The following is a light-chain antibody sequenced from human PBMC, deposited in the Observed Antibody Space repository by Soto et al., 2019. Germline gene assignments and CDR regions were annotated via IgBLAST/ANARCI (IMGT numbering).Light chain of an antibody. CDR3: QQYYNTPRT. CDR1: QSILYSSNNKNY. CDR2: WAS. V-gene: IGKV4-1*01. J-gene: IGKJ1*01. Sequence: DIVMTQSPDSLAVSLGERATIKCKSSQSILYSSNNKNYLAWYQQKPGQPPKLLIYWASARQSGVPDRFSGNGSGTDFTLTISSLQAEDVAVYYCQQYYNTPRTFGQGTKVEVK.